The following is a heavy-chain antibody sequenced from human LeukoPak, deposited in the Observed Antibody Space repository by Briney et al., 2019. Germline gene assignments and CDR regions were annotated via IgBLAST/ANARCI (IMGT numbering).Heavy chain of an antibody. V-gene: IGHV1-18*01. D-gene: IGHD6-13*01. CDR2: ISAYNGNT. J-gene: IGHJ1*01. CDR1: GYTFTSYG. Sequence: GASVKVSCKASGYTFTSYGISWVRQAPGQGLEWMGWISAYNGNTDYAQKLQGRVTMTTDTSTSTAYMELRSLRSDDTAVYYCARLGGAAGSNAEYFQHWGQGTLVTVSS. CDR3: ARLGGAAGSNAEYFQH.